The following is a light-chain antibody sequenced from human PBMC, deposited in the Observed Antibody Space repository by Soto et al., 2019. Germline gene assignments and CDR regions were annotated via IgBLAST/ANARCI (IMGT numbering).Light chain of an antibody. CDR2: GDS. CDR3: QSYHNSLSDSGVV. J-gene: IGLJ2*01. Sequence: QSVLTQPPSVSGAPGQRVTISCTGSSSNIGADYDVHWYQQLPGTAPKLLIYGDSNRPSGVPDRFSGSKSGTSASLAITGLQAEDEADYYCQSYHNSLSDSGVVFGGGTKLTVL. CDR1: SSNIGADYD. V-gene: IGLV1-40*01.